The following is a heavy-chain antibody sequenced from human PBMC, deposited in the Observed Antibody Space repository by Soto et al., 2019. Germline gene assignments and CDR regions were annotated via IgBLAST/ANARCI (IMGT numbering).Heavy chain of an antibody. CDR2: IDPSDSYT. Sequence: VESLKISCKVSGYSFTNYWISWVRQMPGKGLEWMGRIDPSDSYTNYSPSFQGHVTISADKSISTAYLQWSSLKASDTAMYYCARHDTLFGVVAQNGYNCFDPWGQGTLVTVSS. CDR3: ARHDTLFGVVAQNGYNCFDP. CDR1: GYSFTNYW. V-gene: IGHV5-10-1*01. D-gene: IGHD3-3*01. J-gene: IGHJ5*02.